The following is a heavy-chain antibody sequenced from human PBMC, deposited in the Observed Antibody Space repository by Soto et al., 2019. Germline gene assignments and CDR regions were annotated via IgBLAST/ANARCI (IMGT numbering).Heavy chain of an antibody. CDR2: VHSSEGT. CDR1: HGSITSGDYF. V-gene: IGHV4-39*01. D-gene: IGHD2-15*01. J-gene: IGHJ4*02. Sequence: SETLSLTCTVSHGSITSGDYFWAWIRQPPGKGLEFIGSVHSSEGTYYSPSLKSRASISIDKSRNQFSLKLTSVNAGDTAVYFCASVVVGATRQTGSDHWGQGTLVTVSS. CDR3: ASVVVGATRQTGSDH.